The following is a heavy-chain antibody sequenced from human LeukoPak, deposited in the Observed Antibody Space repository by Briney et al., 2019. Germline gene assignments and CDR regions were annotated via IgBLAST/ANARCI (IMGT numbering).Heavy chain of an antibody. V-gene: IGHV3-48*02. CDR3: AREGGYDFWSGSAYYYGMDV. J-gene: IGHJ6*02. D-gene: IGHD3-3*01. CDR1: GFTFSSYS. Sequence: GGSLRLSCAASGFTFSSYSMNWVRLAPGKGLEWVSYISSSSSTIYYADSVKGRFTISRDNAKNSLYLQMNSLRDEDTAVYYCAREGGYDFWSGSAYYYGMDVWGQGTTVTVSS. CDR2: ISSSSSTI.